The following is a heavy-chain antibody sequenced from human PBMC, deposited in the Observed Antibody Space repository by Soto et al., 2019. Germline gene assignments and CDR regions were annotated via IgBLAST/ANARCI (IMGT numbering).Heavy chain of an antibody. CDR2: IRGSGGSGGRT. Sequence: EVQLLESGGGLVQPGGSLRLSCAASGFTFSTYAMSWVRQAPGKGLEWVSAIRGSGGSGGRTYYTDSVKGRFTISRDKSKHPLYLQMNSLRAEATGVYYCALRKTGSFFDYWGQGTLVTVSS. CDR3: ALRKTGSFFDY. D-gene: IGHD1-26*01. CDR1: GFTFSTYA. V-gene: IGHV3-23*01. J-gene: IGHJ4*02.